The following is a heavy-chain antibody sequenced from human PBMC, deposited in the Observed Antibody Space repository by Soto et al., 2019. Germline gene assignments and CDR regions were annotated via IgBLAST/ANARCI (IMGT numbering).Heavy chain of an antibody. J-gene: IGHJ6*02. Sequence: QVQLQQWGAGLLKPSETLSLTCAVFGGSFSSYYWNWVRQAPGKGLEWIGEINQSGGTHYNPSFKSRVTISVDASKNQFSLKLTSVTAADTATYYCARITYGDYFYGLDVWGQGTTVAVPS. CDR1: GGSFSSYY. CDR3: ARITYGDYFYGLDV. D-gene: IGHD4-17*01. CDR2: INQSGGT. V-gene: IGHV4-34*01.